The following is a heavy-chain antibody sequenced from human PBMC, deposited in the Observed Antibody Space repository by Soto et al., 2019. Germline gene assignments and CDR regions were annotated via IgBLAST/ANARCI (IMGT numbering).Heavy chain of an antibody. CDR3: AKGQKLESRFDF. D-gene: IGHD6-13*01. Sequence: EVQLLESGGSLVQPGGSLRLSCAASGFTFSAYAMYWVRQAPGKGLEWVSGITNSGGGTYYADSVKGRFTISRDNSKNTLFLQMNSLRAEDTALYYCAKGQKLESRFDFWGQGTLVTVSS. CDR1: GFTFSAYA. J-gene: IGHJ4*02. V-gene: IGHV3-23*01. CDR2: ITNSGGGT.